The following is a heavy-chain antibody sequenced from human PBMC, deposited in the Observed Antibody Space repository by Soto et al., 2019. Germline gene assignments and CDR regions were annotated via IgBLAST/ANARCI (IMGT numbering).Heavy chain of an antibody. J-gene: IGHJ5*02. Sequence: SETLSLTCTVSGGSISSGGYYWSWIRQHPGKGLEWIGYIYYSGSTYYNQSLKSRVTISVDTSKNQFSLKLSSVTAADTAVYYCARGKEDIVVVVAATTGFDPWGQGTLVTVSS. CDR1: GGSISSGGYY. D-gene: IGHD2-15*01. CDR2: IYYSGST. CDR3: ARGKEDIVVVVAATTGFDP. V-gene: IGHV4-31*03.